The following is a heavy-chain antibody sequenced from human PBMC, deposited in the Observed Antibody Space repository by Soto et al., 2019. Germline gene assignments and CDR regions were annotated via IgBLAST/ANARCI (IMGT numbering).Heavy chain of an antibody. CDR3: ETDGAEAAAPLALDY. CDR1: GYTLTELS. V-gene: IGHV1-24*01. D-gene: IGHD6-13*01. J-gene: IGHJ4*02. Sequence: SVKVSCKVSGYTLTELSMHWVRQAPGKGLEWMGGFDPEDGETIYAQKFQGRVTMTEDTSTDTAYMELSSLRSEDTAVYYCETDGAEAAAPLALDYWGKGTLVTGSS. CDR2: FDPEDGET.